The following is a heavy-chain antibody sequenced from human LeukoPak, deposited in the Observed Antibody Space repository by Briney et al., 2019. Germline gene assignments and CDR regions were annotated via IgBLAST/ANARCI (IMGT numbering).Heavy chain of an antibody. CDR1: SGSFSGYY. CDR3: ARVGVIGIYY. CDR2: INHSGST. J-gene: IGHJ4*02. D-gene: IGHD3-10*01. V-gene: IGHV4-34*01. Sequence: SETLSLTCAVYSGSFSGYYWNWIRQPPGKGLEWIGEINHSGSTNYNPFLKSRVTISVDTSKNQISLKLISVTAADTAVYYCARVGVIGIYYWGQGTLVTVSS.